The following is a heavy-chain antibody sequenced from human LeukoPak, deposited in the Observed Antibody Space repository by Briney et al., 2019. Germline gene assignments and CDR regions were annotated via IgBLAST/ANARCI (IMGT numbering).Heavy chain of an antibody. CDR2: MYSNGDT. CDR1: GLTVGSNY. J-gene: IGHJ4*02. D-gene: IGHD5/OR15-5a*01. V-gene: IGHV3-53*01. Sequence: GGSLRLSCAASGLTVGSNYMTWVRQAPGKGLEWVSVMYSNGDTYYADSVKGRFTISRDNSQNTVYLQMYSLRAEDTAVYYCARDLRFSDGNDGGQGTLVTVSS. CDR3: ARDLRFSDGND.